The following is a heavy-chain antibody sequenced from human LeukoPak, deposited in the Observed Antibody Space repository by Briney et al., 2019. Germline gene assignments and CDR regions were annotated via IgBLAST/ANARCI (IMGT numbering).Heavy chain of an antibody. CDR1: GGTFSSYA. Sequence: ASVKVSCKASGGTFSSYAISWVRQAPGQGLEWMGRIIPILGIANYAQKFQGRVTITADKSTSTAYMELSSLRSEDTAVYYCARDPTLGYFHYWGQGTLVTVSS. CDR3: ARDPTLGYFHY. CDR2: IIPILGIA. D-gene: IGHD2/OR15-2a*01. V-gene: IGHV1-69*04. J-gene: IGHJ4*02.